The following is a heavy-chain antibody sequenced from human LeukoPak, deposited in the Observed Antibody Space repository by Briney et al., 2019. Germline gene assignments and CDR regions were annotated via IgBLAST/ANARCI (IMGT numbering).Heavy chain of an antibody. CDR3: ARSNDSGGWSWSLNAFDI. CDR1: GGSISSYY. CDR2: IYYSGST. Sequence: SETLSLTCTVSGGSISSYYWSWIRQPPGKGLERSGYIYYSGSTNYNPSLKSRVTISVDTSKNQFSLKLSSVTAADTAVYYCARSNDSGGWSWSLNAFDIWGQGTMVTVSS. J-gene: IGHJ3*02. D-gene: IGHD6-19*01. V-gene: IGHV4-59*01.